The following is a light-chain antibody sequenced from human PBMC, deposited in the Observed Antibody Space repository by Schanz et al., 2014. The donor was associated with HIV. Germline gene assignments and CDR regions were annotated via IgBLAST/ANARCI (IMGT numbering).Light chain of an antibody. CDR1: QSISSW. Sequence: DIQMAQSPSTLSASVGDRVTITCRASQSISSWLAWYQQRPGKAPKLLIYKASSLEPGVPSRFSGSGSGTEFTLTISSLQPPDFATYYCQHYDSSSFTFGQGTKLEIK. V-gene: IGKV1-5*03. CDR2: KAS. J-gene: IGKJ2*01. CDR3: QHYDSSSFT.